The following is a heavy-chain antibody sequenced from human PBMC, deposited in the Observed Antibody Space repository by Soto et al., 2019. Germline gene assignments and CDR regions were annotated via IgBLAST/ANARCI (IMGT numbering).Heavy chain of an antibody. V-gene: IGHV4-59*01. CDR3: ATLTYYYDSSGYYRHLYFQH. D-gene: IGHD3-22*01. CDR1: GGSISSYY. J-gene: IGHJ1*01. CDR2: IYYSGST. Sequence: PSETLSLTCTVSGGSISSYYWSWIRQPPGKGLEWIGYIYYSGSTNYNPSLKSRVTISVDTSKNQFSLKLSSVTAADTAVYYCATLTYYYDSSGYYRHLYFQHWGQGTLVTVSS.